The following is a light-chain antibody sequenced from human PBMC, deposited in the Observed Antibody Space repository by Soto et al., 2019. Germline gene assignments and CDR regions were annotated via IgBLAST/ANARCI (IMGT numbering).Light chain of an antibody. CDR1: LSVSVY. Sequence: VVLTQSPATLSLSPGERATLSCRTSLSVSVYLDWYQQKPGQAPRLLISDASNRATGIPARFSGSGSGTDFSLTISRLEPEDFAVYYCQQYGSSPITFGQGTRLEIK. CDR2: DAS. CDR3: QQYGSSPIT. V-gene: IGKV3-11*01. J-gene: IGKJ5*01.